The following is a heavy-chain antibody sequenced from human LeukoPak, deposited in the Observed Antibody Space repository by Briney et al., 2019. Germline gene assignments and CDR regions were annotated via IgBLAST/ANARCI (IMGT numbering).Heavy chain of an antibody. Sequence: SVKVSFTASGGTFSSYAISWVRQAPGQGLEWMGGIIPIFGTANYAQKFQGRVTITADESTSTAYMELSSLRSEGTAVYYCARDEDIVVVPAAFNYYYYGMDVWGQGTTVTVSS. CDR1: GGTFSSYA. J-gene: IGHJ6*02. CDR2: IIPIFGTA. D-gene: IGHD2-2*01. V-gene: IGHV1-69*13. CDR3: ARDEDIVVVPAAFNYYYYGMDV.